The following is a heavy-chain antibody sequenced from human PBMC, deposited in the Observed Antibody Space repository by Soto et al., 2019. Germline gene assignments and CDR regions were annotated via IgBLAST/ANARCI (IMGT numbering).Heavy chain of an antibody. CDR1: GFTFDDYA. J-gene: IGHJ4*02. Sequence: PGGSLRLSCAASGFTFDDYAMHWVRQAPGKGLEWVSGISWNSGSIGYADSVKGRFTISRDNAKNSLYLQMNSLRAEDAAVYYCARCSDTSCYLFAYWGQGTLVTSPQ. V-gene: IGHV3-9*01. D-gene: IGHD2-2*01. CDR3: ARCSDTSCYLFAY. CDR2: ISWNSGSI.